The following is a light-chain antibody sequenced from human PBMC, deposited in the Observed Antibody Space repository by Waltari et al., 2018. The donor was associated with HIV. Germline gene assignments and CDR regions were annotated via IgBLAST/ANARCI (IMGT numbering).Light chain of an antibody. CDR3: CSYAGSYTV. CDR1: SSDVGGYNY. Sequence: QSALTQPRSVSGSPGKSVTISCTGTSSDVGGYNYVSWYQQYPGKAPKFMIYDVSKRPSGVPDRFSGSKSGNTASLTISGLQAEDEADYYCCSYAGSYTVFGGGTKLTVL. CDR2: DVS. J-gene: IGLJ2*01. V-gene: IGLV2-11*01.